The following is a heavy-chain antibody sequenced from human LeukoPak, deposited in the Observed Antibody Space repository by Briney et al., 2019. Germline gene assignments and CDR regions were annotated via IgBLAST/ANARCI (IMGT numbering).Heavy chain of an antibody. CDR3: ARGPTTVFAFDI. CDR2: IYSLGIT. D-gene: IGHD4-17*01. Sequence: SETLSLTCTVSGGSINSYYWSWIRHPAGKGPEWIGRIYSLGITNYNPSLKGRVTMSVDTSKNQFSLRLTSVTAADTAVYYCARGPTTVFAFDIWGQGTMVTVSS. V-gene: IGHV4-4*07. CDR1: GGSINSYY. J-gene: IGHJ3*02.